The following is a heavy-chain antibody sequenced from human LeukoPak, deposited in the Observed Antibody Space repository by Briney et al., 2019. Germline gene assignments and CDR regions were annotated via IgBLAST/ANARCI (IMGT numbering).Heavy chain of an antibody. CDR1: GFTFSNAW. D-gene: IGHD2-2*01. V-gene: IGHV3-15*01. J-gene: IGHJ4*02. CDR3: SKDLPHTRAWALNY. Sequence: GGSLRLSCAASGFTFSNAWMSWVRQAPGKGLEWVGRIKSKTDGGTTDCAAPVKGRFIISRDDSQNTLYLQMNSLRTDDTAVYYCSKDLPHTRAWALNYWGQGALVTVSS. CDR2: IKSKTDGGTT.